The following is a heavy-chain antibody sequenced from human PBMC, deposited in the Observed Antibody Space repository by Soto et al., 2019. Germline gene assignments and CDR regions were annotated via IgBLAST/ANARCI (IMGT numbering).Heavy chain of an antibody. Sequence: KASETLSLTCAVSGGSISSGGYSWSWIRQPPGKGLEWIGYIYHSGSTYYNPSLKSRVTISVDRSKNQFSLKLSSVTAADTAVYYCARTVVVITKALLYYFDYWGQGTLVTVSS. V-gene: IGHV4-30-2*01. J-gene: IGHJ4*02. D-gene: IGHD3-22*01. CDR3: ARTVVVITKALLYYFDY. CDR2: IYHSGST. CDR1: GGSISSGGYS.